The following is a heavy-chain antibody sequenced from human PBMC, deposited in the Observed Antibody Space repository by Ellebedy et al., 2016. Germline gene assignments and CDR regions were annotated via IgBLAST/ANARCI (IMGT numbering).Heavy chain of an antibody. J-gene: IGHJ6*02. V-gene: IGHV3-23*01. CDR1: GFTFRNFF. CDR3: ARDRLIRGVAGYYYYGMDV. CDR2: ISGDGDTT. D-gene: IGHD3-10*01. Sequence: GESLKISXVASGFTFRNFFMSWVRQAPGGGLEWVSTISGDGDTTFSADSVKGRFAISRDNSRNTLYLQMNSLRAEDTAVYYCARDRLIRGVAGYYYYGMDVWGRGTTVTVSS.